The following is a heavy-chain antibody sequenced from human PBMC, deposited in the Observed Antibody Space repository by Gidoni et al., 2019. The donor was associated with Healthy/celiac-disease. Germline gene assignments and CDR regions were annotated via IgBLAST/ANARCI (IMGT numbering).Heavy chain of an antibody. CDR2: IYYSGST. J-gene: IGHJ4*02. CDR3: ARRRWQQLVPFDY. CDR1: GGSISSSSYY. Sequence: QLQLQESGPGLVKPSETLSLTCTVSGGSISSSSYYWGWIRQPPGKGLEWIGSIYYSGSTYYNPSLKSRVTISVDTSKNQFSLKLSSVTAADTAVYYCARRRWQQLVPFDYWGQGTLVTVSS. V-gene: IGHV4-39*01. D-gene: IGHD6-13*01.